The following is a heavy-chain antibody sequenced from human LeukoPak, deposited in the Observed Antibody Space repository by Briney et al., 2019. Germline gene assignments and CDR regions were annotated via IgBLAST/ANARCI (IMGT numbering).Heavy chain of an antibody. V-gene: IGHV3-48*02. CDR3: ARGGGRSYSDAFDI. J-gene: IGHJ3*02. D-gene: IGHD1-26*01. CDR1: GFTFSSSN. Sequence: AGGSLRLSCAASGFTFSSSNMHWVHRAPGKGLEWVSFISGTTTAIYYADSVKGRFTISRDIARKSLYLQMNSLRDEDTAVYYCARGGGRSYSDAFDIWGPGTVDPVSS. CDR2: ISGTTTAI.